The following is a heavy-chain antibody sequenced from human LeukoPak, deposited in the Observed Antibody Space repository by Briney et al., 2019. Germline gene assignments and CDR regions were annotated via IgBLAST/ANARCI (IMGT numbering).Heavy chain of an antibody. V-gene: IGHV4-39*01. J-gene: IGHJ4*02. CDR3: ARHGYLAGATANFDY. D-gene: IGHD1-26*01. CDR1: GGSISSSSYY. CDR2: IYYTGNT. Sequence: SETLSLTCTVAGGSISSSSYYWGWIRQSPGKGLEWIGSIYYTGNTYYNPSLKSRVTMSVDTSKNEFSLKLRSVTAADTAVYYCARHGYLAGATANFDYWGQGTLVTASS.